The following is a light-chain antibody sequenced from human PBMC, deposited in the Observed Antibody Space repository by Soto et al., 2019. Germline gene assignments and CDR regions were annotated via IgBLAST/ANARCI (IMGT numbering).Light chain of an antibody. CDR2: DVS. Sequence: QSVPTQPASVSGSPGQSITISCTGTSSDVGGYKYVSWYQQYPGKAPKLMIYDVSNRPSGVSNRFSGSKSGNTASLTISGLQAEDEADYYCSSYTSTSPCVFGTGTKLTVL. CDR1: SSDVGGYKY. CDR3: SSYTSTSPCV. V-gene: IGLV2-14*01. J-gene: IGLJ1*01.